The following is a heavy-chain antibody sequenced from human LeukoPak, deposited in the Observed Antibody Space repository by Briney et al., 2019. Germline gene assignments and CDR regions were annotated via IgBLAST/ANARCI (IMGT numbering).Heavy chain of an antibody. V-gene: IGHV1-69*04. CDR1: GGTFSSYA. CDR3: ARDCSTVTTPYFDY. D-gene: IGHD4-17*01. Sequence: GSSVKVSCKASGGTFSSYAISWVRQAPGQGLEWMGRIIPILGIANYAQKFQSRVTITADKSTSTAYMELSSLRSDDTAVYYCARDCSTVTTPYFDYWGQGTLVTVSS. J-gene: IGHJ4*02. CDR2: IIPILGIA.